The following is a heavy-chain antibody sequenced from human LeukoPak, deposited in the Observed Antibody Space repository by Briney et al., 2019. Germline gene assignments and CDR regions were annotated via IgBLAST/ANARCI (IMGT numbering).Heavy chain of an antibody. Sequence: PGGSLRLSCAASAFTFHDYGMSWVRQAPGKGLEWVSSINWNSGSTGYADSVKGRFSIPRDNGKNSLYLQMNSLRAEDTALYYCARAKDCSSITCPFDIWGQGTMVTVSS. CDR2: INWNSGST. J-gene: IGHJ3*02. CDR3: ARAKDCSSITCPFDI. CDR1: AFTFHDYG. D-gene: IGHD2-2*01. V-gene: IGHV3-20*04.